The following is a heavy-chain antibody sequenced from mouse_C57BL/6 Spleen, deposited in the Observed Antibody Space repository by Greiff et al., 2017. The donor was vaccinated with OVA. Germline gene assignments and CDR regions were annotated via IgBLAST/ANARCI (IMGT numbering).Heavy chain of an antibody. CDR3: ARIGYYGPRDYFDY. Sequence: QVTLKESGPGILQPSQTLSLTCSFSGFSLSTFGMGVGWIRQPSGKGLEWLAHIWWDDDKYYNPALKSRLTISKDTSKDQIFLKIANVDTADTTTYYCARIGYYGPRDYFDYWGQGTTLTVSS. CDR1: GFSLSTFGMG. J-gene: IGHJ2*01. V-gene: IGHV8-8*01. CDR2: IWWDDDK. D-gene: IGHD1-2*01.